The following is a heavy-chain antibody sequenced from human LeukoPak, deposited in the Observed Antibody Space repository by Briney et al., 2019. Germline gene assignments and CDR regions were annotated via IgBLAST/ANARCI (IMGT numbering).Heavy chain of an antibody. CDR3: ARNYWELSSYYYYYMDV. V-gene: IGHV4-59*01. CDR1: GGSISSYY. Sequence: SETLSLTCTVSGGSISSYYWSWIRQPPGKGLEWIGYIYYSGSTNYNPSLKSRVTISVDTSKNQFSLKLSSVTAADTAVYYCARNYWELSSYYYYYMDVWGKGTTVTISS. J-gene: IGHJ6*03. D-gene: IGHD1-26*01. CDR2: IYYSGST.